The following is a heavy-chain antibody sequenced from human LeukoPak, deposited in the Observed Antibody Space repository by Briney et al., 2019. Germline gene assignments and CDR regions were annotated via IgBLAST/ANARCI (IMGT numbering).Heavy chain of an antibody. CDR2: INHSGST. V-gene: IGHV4-34*01. D-gene: IGHD3-22*01. Sequence: ASETLSLTCAVYGGSFSGYYWSWIRQPPGKGLEWIGEINHSGSTNYNPSLKSRVTISVDTSKNQFSPKLSSVTAADTAVYYCASLGDSSGYYYYYYMDVWGKGTTVTVSS. J-gene: IGHJ6*03. CDR1: GGSFSGYY. CDR3: ASLGDSSGYYYYYYMDV.